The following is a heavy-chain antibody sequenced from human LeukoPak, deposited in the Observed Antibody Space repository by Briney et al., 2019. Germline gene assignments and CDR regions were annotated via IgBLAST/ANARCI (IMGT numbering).Heavy chain of an antibody. V-gene: IGHV3-30*02. CDR2: IRYDGSNK. CDR1: GFTFSSYG. J-gene: IGHJ4*02. Sequence: PGGSLRLSCAASGFTFSSYGMHWVRQAPGKGLEWVAFIRYDGSNKNYADSVKGRFTISRDNSKNTLYLQMNSLRAEDTAVYYCATHNVDTDMVLTHWGQGTLVTVSS. D-gene: IGHD5-18*01. CDR3: ATHNVDTDMVLTH.